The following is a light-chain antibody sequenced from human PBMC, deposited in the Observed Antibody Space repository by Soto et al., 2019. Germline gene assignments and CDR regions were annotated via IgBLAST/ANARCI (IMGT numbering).Light chain of an antibody. CDR3: QQYNSYWT. V-gene: IGKV1-5*03. CDR2: KAS. J-gene: IGKJ1*01. Sequence: DIQMTQSPSTLSASVGARVTITCRASQSISSWLAWYQQKPGKAPKLLIYKASSLESGVPSRFSGSGSGTEFTITISSLQPDDFANYYGQQYNSYWTFGKGTKVESK. CDR1: QSISSW.